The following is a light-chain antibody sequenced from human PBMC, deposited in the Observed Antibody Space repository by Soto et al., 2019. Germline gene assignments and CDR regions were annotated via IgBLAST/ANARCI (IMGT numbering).Light chain of an antibody. CDR2: GAS. Sequence: EIVMTQSPATLSVSPGERATLSCRASQSVSSNLAWYQRKPGQAPRLLIYGASTRATGIPARFSGSGSGTEFSFTISRLQSEDFAVYYCQQYNKWPPYTFGQGTKVEIK. CDR1: QSVSSN. V-gene: IGKV3-15*01. J-gene: IGKJ2*01. CDR3: QQYNKWPPYT.